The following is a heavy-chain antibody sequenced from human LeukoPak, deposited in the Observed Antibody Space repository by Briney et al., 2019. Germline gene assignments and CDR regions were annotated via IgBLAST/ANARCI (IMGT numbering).Heavy chain of an antibody. V-gene: IGHV3-53*01. J-gene: IGHJ2*01. D-gene: IGHD5/OR15-5a*01. CDR2: LNSAGNA. CDR3: ARSQGGTMSLRHFDL. Sequence: GGSLRLSCAASGFTVSSNYMNWVRQAPGKGLQWVSVLNSAGNAYYADSVKGRFTISRDNSKNMLYLQMNSLRAEDTAVYYCARSQGGTMSLRHFDLWGRGTLVTVTS. CDR1: GFTVSSNY.